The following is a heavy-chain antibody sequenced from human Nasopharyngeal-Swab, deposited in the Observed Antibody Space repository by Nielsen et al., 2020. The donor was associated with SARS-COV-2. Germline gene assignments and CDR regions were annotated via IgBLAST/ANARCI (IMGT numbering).Heavy chain of an antibody. J-gene: IGHJ4*02. Sequence: VRQAPGKGLEWVSAISGSGGSTYYADSVKGRFTISRDNSKNTLYPQMNSLRAEDTAVYYCAKDGAGVYYFDYWGQGTLVTVSS. D-gene: IGHD1-26*01. CDR3: AKDGAGVYYFDY. CDR2: ISGSGGST. V-gene: IGHV3-23*01.